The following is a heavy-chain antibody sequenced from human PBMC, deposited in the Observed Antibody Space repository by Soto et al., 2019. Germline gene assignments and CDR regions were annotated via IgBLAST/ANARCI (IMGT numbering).Heavy chain of an antibody. Sequence: QVQLQQWGAGLLKPSETLSLTCAVYGGSFSGYYWSWIRQPPGKGLEWIGEINHSGSTNYNPSLKSRVTISVDTSKNQFSLKLSSVTAADTAVYYCARTAFKHVDSSGWSLDSWGQGTLVTVSS. V-gene: IGHV4-34*01. J-gene: IGHJ4*02. CDR2: INHSGST. D-gene: IGHD6-19*01. CDR3: ARTAFKHVDSSGWSLDS. CDR1: GGSFSGYY.